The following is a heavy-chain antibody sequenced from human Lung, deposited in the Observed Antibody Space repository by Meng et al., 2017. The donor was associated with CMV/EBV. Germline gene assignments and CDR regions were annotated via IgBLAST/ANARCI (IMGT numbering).Heavy chain of an antibody. CDR1: GYTFTGYY. CDR2: IYPNTGGA. CDR3: ARVIAVAGTALFDY. Sequence: ASVKVSXKASGYTFTGYYIHWVRQAPGQGLEWMGCIYPNTGGAKYAQKFQGRVTMTRDTSISTAYMELSSLRSDDTAVYYCARVIAVAGTALFDYWGQGTLVXVSS. D-gene: IGHD6-19*01. V-gene: IGHV1-2*02. J-gene: IGHJ4*02.